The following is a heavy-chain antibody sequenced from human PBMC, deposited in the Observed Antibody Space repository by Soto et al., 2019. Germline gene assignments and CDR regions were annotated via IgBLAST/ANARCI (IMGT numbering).Heavy chain of an antibody. CDR3: AGSTSHYWYYMDV. D-gene: IGHD1-7*01. V-gene: IGHV6-1*01. J-gene: IGHJ6*03. CDR2: TYYRSRWYN. CDR1: GDNVSSNSAA. Sequence: SQTLSLTCTISGDNVSSNSAAWNWIRQSPSRGLEWLGRTYYRSRWYNDYAVSVKSRITINPDTSKNQFSLQLTSVTPEDTAVYYCAGSTSHYWYYMDVWGKGTTVTVS.